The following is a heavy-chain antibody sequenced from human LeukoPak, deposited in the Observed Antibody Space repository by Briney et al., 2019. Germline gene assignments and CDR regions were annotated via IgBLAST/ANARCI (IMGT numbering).Heavy chain of an antibody. CDR1: GFTFSSYD. V-gene: IGHV3-23*01. CDR3: AKDVSTIVVADEY. CDR2: ISSSGVRT. Sequence: GGSLGLSCAASGFTFSSYDMSWVRLAPGKGLEWVSAISSSGVRTYYADSVKGRFTISRDNSKNTLYLQMNSLRAEDTAVYYCAKDVSTIVVADEYWGQGTLVTVSS. D-gene: IGHD3-22*01. J-gene: IGHJ4*02.